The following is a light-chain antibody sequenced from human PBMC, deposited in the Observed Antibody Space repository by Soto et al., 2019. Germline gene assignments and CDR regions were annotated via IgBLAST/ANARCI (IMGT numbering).Light chain of an antibody. CDR2: DAS. Sequence: EIVLTQSPATLSLSPGETATLSCRASQSVNRYLAWYQQKPGQAPRLLIYDASNRATDIPTRFSGSGSGTDFTLTIRSLEPEDFAVYYCQQRNDWPLLTFGGGTKVEIK. CDR1: QSVNRY. J-gene: IGKJ4*01. CDR3: QQRNDWPLLT. V-gene: IGKV3-11*01.